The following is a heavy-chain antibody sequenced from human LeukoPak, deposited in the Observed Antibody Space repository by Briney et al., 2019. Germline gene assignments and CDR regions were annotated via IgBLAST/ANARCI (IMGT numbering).Heavy chain of an antibody. CDR1: GFTFSSYS. D-gene: IGHD2-8*01. CDR3: ARGNGFIIDY. Sequence: GGSLRLSCAASGFTFSSYSMNWVRQAPGKGLEWVSSISSSRSYIYYADSVKGRFTISRDNAKNSLYLQMNSLRAEDTAVYYCARGNGFIIDYWGQGTLVTVSS. V-gene: IGHV3-21*01. J-gene: IGHJ4*02. CDR2: ISSSRSYI.